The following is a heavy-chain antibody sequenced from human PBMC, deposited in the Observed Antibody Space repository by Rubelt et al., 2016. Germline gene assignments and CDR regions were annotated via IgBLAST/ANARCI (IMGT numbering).Heavy chain of an antibody. CDR1: GYTFTSYY. D-gene: IGHD3-10*01. J-gene: IGHJ4*02. CDR3: ARVGFYYDSGSYVD. V-gene: IGHV1-46*01. Sequence: QVQLVQSGAEVKKPGASVKVSCKASGYTFTSYYMHWVRQAPGQGLEWMGIINLSGGSTTYALKFRGRVTMTRDTSTSTVYMDLSSLRCEDTAVYYCARVGFYYDSGSYVDLGQGTLVTVSS. CDR2: INLSGGST.